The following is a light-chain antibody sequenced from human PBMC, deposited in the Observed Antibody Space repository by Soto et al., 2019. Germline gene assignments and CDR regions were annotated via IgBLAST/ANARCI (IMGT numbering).Light chain of an antibody. V-gene: IGKV3D-15*01. CDR1: QSVSSN. Sequence: EIVMTQSPATLSVSAGERATLSCRASQSVSSNLAWYQQKPGQAPRLLLFGASTAATGIPARFSGSGSGTEFSLTIRSLQSEDFAVYYCQQYNDWPQTFGGGTTGEIK. J-gene: IGKJ4*01. CDR2: GAS. CDR3: QQYNDWPQT.